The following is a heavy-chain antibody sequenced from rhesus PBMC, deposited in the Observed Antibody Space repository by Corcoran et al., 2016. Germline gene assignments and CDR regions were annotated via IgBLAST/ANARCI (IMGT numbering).Heavy chain of an antibody. D-gene: IGHD7-45*01. CDR1: GFIFSGSY. CDR2: ISNTGDDT. J-gene: IGHJ4*01. V-gene: IGHV3-178*01. CDR3: ARANWGSDY. Sequence: EVQLVESGGDLAEPGGSLRLSCAASGFIFSGSYMDWVRQAPGKGLEWVSRISNTGDDTWYADSVRGRFTVSREKAKNTLYLQMNSLRGEDTAVYYCARANWGSDYWGQGVLVTVSS.